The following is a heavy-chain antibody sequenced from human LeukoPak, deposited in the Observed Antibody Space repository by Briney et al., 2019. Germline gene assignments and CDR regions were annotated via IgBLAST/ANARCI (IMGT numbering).Heavy chain of an antibody. V-gene: IGHV3-23*01. D-gene: IGHD2-21*01. Sequence: PGGSLRLSCVGSGFTLRSHAMSWVRQAPEKGLEFVSGIYENGVTTYYADSVKGRFSISRDNSKNTLYLQMDSLRGEDTAVYYCVKDFRIGYSAHFDYWGQGALVTVSS. CDR2: IYENGVTT. CDR3: VKDFRIGYSAHFDY. J-gene: IGHJ4*02. CDR1: GFTLRSHA.